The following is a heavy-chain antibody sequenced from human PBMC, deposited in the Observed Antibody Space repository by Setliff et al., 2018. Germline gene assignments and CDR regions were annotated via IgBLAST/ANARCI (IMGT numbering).Heavy chain of an antibody. J-gene: IGHJ6*03. V-gene: IGHV4-4*02. CDR3: VRTDYSDGRYSMDV. Sequence: SETLSLTCNVSGASVSSHYWDWVRQPPGKGLEWIGEIYHSGTTNYNPSLKRRVTISVDKSTNQFSLKLNSVTAADTAVYYCVRTDYSDGRYSMDVWGKGTTVTVSS. CDR1: GASVSSHY. CDR2: IYHSGTT. D-gene: IGHD6-19*01.